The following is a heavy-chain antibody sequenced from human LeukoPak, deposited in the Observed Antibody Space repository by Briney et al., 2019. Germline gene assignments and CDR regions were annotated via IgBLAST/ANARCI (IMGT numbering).Heavy chain of an antibody. J-gene: IGHJ6*03. V-gene: IGHV3-30*04. CDR3: ARDPYNGAYSEGYYYYYMDV. CDR2: ISYDGSDK. D-gene: IGHD1-1*01. Sequence: GGSLRLSCAASGFTFSSYAMYWVRQAPGKGLEWVAVISYDGSDKFYADSVKGRFTISRDSSKNTLYLQMNSLRVEDTAIYYCARDPYNGAYSEGYYYYYMDVWGKGTTVTVSS. CDR1: GFTFSSYA.